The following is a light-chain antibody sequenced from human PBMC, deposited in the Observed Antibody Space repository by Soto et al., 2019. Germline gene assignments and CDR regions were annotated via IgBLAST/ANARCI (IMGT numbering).Light chain of an antibody. CDR3: QSYDNGLHAWV. CDR2: DSN. V-gene: IGLV1-40*01. Sequence: QAVVTQPPSMSGAPGQSVTISCAGTDSNIGSYNDAHWYKQVPGTAPKVVLHDSNVRPSGVPDRLSGFRSGTSASLVIAGLRAEDEGDYYCQSYDNGLHAWVFGGGTKLTVL. CDR1: DSNIGSYND. J-gene: IGLJ3*02.